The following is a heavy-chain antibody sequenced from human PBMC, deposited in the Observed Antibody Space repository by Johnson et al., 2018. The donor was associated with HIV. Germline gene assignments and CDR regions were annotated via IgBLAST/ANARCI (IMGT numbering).Heavy chain of an antibody. CDR1: GFTFSSYA. CDR2: ISYDGSNK. V-gene: IGHV3-30*04. J-gene: IGHJ3*02. CDR3: VRPAAAGRDDAFDI. Sequence: QVQLVESGGGVVQPGRSLRLSCAASGFTFSSYAMHWVRQASGKGLEWVAVISYDGSNKYYADSVTGRFTISRDNSKHALYLQMNSLRAEDTAVYYCVRPAAAGRDDAFDIWGQGTMVTVSS. D-gene: IGHD6-13*01.